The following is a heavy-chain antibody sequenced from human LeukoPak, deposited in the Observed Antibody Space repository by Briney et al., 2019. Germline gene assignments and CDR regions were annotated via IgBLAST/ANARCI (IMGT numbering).Heavy chain of an antibody. D-gene: IGHD3-10*01. CDR2: FDPEDGET. V-gene: IGHV1-24*01. J-gene: IGHJ3*02. CDR1: GYTLTELS. CDR3: ARDQRALLWFGELVDAFDI. Sequence: ASVKVSCKVSGYTLTELSMHWVRQAPGKGLEWMGGFDPEDGETIYAQKFQGRVTMTEDTSTDTAYMELSSLRSDDTAVYYCARDQRALLWFGELVDAFDIWGQGTMVTVSS.